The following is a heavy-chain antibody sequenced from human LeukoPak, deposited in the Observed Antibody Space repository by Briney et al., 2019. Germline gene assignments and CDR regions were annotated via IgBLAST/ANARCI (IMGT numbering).Heavy chain of an antibody. CDR3: ARHRKYDDSDYYDDY. D-gene: IGHD3-22*01. V-gene: IGHV4-59*08. CDR2: IYYSGTT. CDR1: GGSISGYY. Sequence: SETLSLTCTVSGGSISGYYWSWIRQYPGKGLEWIGYIYYSGTTHYNPSLKSRITMSVDTSKNQFSLKVSSVTAADTAVYYCARHRKYDDSDYYDDYWGQGTLVTVSS. J-gene: IGHJ4*02.